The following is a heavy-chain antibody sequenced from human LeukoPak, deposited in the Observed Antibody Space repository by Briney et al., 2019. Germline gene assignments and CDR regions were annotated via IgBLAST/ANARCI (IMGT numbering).Heavy chain of an antibody. CDR3: ARGSQVA. Sequence: GSPKISYKASRYTFTSYDTKWVRQATRQGLEWMGWINPNSGNTGYAQKFQGRVTMTRNTSISTAYMELSSLRSEDTAVYYCARGSQVAWGQGTLVTVS. J-gene: IGHJ4*02. D-gene: IGHD5-12*01. CDR1: RYTFTSYD. CDR2: INPNSGNT. V-gene: IGHV1-8*01.